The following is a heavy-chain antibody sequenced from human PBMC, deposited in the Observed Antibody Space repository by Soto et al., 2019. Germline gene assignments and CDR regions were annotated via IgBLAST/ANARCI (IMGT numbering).Heavy chain of an antibody. Sequence: ASVKVSCKASGYTFTSYGISWVRQAPGQGLEWMGWISAYNGNTNYAQKLQGRDTMTTDTSTSTAYMELRSLRSDDTSVYYCARGYCSGGSCYDGFFDYWGQGTQVTVSS. D-gene: IGHD2-15*01. CDR3: ARGYCSGGSCYDGFFDY. J-gene: IGHJ4*02. CDR1: GYTFTSYG. V-gene: IGHV1-18*01. CDR2: ISAYNGNT.